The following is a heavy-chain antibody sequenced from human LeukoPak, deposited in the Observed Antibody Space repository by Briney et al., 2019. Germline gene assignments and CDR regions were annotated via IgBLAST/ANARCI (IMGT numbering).Heavy chain of an antibody. CDR3: ARDGRYGSGSYFLDY. CDR2: ISYDGSNK. J-gene: IGHJ4*02. Sequence: GRSLRLSCAASGFTFSSYAMHWVRQAPGMGLEWVAVISYDGSNKYYADSVKGRFTISRDNSKNTLYLQMNSLRAEDTAVYYCARDGRYGSGSYFLDYWGQGTLVTVSS. V-gene: IGHV3-30*04. D-gene: IGHD3-10*01. CDR1: GFTFSSYA.